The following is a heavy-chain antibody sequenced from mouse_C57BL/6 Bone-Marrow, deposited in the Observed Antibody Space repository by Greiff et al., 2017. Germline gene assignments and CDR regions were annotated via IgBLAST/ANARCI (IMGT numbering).Heavy chain of an antibody. Sequence: QVQLQQSGAELVRPGASVTLSCKASGYTFTDYEMHWVKQTPVHGLEWIGAIDPETGGNAYNQKFKGKAILTADKSSSTAYMELRSLTSEDSAVYYCTGYYYGSSLFAYWGQGTLVTVSA. J-gene: IGHJ3*01. CDR2: IDPETGGN. CDR3: TGYYYGSSLFAY. V-gene: IGHV1-15*01. D-gene: IGHD1-1*01. CDR1: GYTFTDYE.